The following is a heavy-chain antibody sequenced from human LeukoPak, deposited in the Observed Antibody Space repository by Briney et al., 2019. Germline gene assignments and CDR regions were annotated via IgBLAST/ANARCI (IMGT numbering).Heavy chain of an antibody. V-gene: IGHV5-51*01. CDR1: CSSFATSW. CDR3: ARRDSSAWFYFDY. D-gene: IGHD6-19*01. Sequence: GESLKISFKASCSSFATSWIAWVRPMPGKGLEWMGIIYPGDSDARYSPSFQGQVTISADKSISTVYLQWNSLKASDTAMYYCARRDSSAWFYFDYWGQGTLVAVSP. CDR2: IYPGDSDA. J-gene: IGHJ4*02.